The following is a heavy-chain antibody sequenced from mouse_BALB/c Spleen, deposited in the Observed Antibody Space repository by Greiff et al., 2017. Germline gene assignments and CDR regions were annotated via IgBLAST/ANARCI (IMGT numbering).Heavy chain of an antibody. D-gene: IGHD1-1*01. CDR3: ARNYYYGSSYGGFDY. V-gene: IGHV1-14*01. J-gene: IGHJ2*01. Sequence: VQLQQSGPELVKPGASVKMSCKASGYTFTSYVMHWVKQKPGQGLEWIGYINPYNDGTKYNEKFKGKATLTSDKSSSTAYMELSSLTSEDSAVYYCARNYYYGSSYGGFDYWGQGTTLTVSS. CDR2: INPYNDGT. CDR1: GYTFTSYV.